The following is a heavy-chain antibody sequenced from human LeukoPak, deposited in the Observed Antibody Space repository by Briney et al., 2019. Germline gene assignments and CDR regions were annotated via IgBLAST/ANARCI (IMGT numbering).Heavy chain of an antibody. D-gene: IGHD4-17*01. Sequence: GRSLILSCAASGFTFSSYGMHWVRQAPGKGLEWVAVIWYDGSNEYYADSVKGRFAISRDNSKNTLYLQLNSLRAEDTAVYYCARGPHATTVTTHFDYWGQGTLVTVSS. V-gene: IGHV3-33*01. CDR3: ARGPHATTVTTHFDY. J-gene: IGHJ4*02. CDR2: IWYDGSNE. CDR1: GFTFSSYG.